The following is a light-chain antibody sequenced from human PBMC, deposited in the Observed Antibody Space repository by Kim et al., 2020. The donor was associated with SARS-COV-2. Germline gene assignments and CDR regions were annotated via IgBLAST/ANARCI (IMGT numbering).Light chain of an antibody. Sequence: DIQMTQSPSTLSASVGDRVTITCRAGQSISSWLAWYQQKPGKAPKVLIYKASGLESGVPSRFSGSGSGTEFTLTISSLQPDDFATYYCQQYNSYPWTFGQGTKVDIK. CDR1: QSISSW. V-gene: IGKV1-5*03. J-gene: IGKJ1*01. CDR2: KAS. CDR3: QQYNSYPWT.